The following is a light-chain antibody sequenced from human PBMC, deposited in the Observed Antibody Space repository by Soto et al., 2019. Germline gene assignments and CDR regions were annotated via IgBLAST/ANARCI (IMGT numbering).Light chain of an antibody. V-gene: IGKV1-5*01. Sequence: DIQLTQSPPTLSASVGDRVTITCRASQSIRYYLAWYQQMPGKAPKLLIYGASSLQSGVPSRFSGSGSGTEFYPNISSLQPDDFATYFCQHHNSYSQTFGQGTKVEIK. CDR2: GAS. CDR3: QHHNSYSQT. CDR1: QSIRYY. J-gene: IGKJ1*01.